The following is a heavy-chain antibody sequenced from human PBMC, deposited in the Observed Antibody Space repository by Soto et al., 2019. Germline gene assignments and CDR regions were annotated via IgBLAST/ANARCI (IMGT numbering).Heavy chain of an antibody. J-gene: IGHJ6*02. CDR3: AREGVREGMDV. Sequence: QVQLVQSGAEVKKPGASVKVSCKASGYTFTGYFMYWVRQAPGQGLEWMGWINPNTGGTNYAQKIQGWVTMIRDTSISTAYMELSRVKSDDTAVYYCAREGVREGMDVWSQGTTVTVSS. CDR2: INPNTGGT. CDR1: GYTFTGYF. V-gene: IGHV1-2*04.